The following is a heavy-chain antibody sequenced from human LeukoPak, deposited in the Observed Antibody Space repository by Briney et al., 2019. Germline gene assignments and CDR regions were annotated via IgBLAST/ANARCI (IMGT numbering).Heavy chain of an antibody. V-gene: IGHV4-4*02. Sequence: SETLSLTCAVSGGSISSSNWWSWVRQPPGKGLEWIGEIYHSGSTNYNPSLKSRVTISVVTSKNQFSLKLSSVTAAGTAVYYCARRAFGELSPMDYWGQGTLVTVSS. CDR1: GGSISSSNW. CDR3: ARRAFGELSPMDY. D-gene: IGHD3-10*01. J-gene: IGHJ4*02. CDR2: IYHSGST.